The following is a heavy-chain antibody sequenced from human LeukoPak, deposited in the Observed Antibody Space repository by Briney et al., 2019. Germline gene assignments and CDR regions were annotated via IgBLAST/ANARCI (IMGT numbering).Heavy chain of an antibody. V-gene: IGHV3-13*01. CDR1: GFAFSSYD. CDR2: IGHAGDT. J-gene: IGHJ4*02. Sequence: GGSLRLSCAASGFAFSSYDMHWVRHVSGKGLEWVSAIGHAGDTYYADSVKGRFTISREDAKNYFFLQMNSLRAGDTAVYYCAKRGMVRGGPVDYWGQGTLVTVSS. CDR3: AKRGMVRGGPVDY. D-gene: IGHD3-10*01.